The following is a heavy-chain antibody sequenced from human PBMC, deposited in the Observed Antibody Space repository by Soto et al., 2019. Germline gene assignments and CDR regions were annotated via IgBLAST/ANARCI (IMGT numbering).Heavy chain of an antibody. CDR1: GFNFGNYA. J-gene: IGHJ4*02. V-gene: IGHV3-49*04. CDR2: IRSETYGGTP. Sequence: LRLSCTGSGFNFGNYAMSWVRQAPGKGPEWVGFIRSETYGGTPDYAASLRGRFTISRDDSKSIAYLEINSLQTDDTAVYYCTRYYYASSGYYVYWGQGTLVTVSS. D-gene: IGHD3-22*01. CDR3: TRYYYASSGYYVY.